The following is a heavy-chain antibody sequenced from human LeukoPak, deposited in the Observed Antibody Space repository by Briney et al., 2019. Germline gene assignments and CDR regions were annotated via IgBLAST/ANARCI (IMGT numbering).Heavy chain of an antibody. V-gene: IGHV4-34*01. D-gene: IGHD6-19*01. Sequence: PSETLSLTCAVYGGSFSGYYWSWIRQPPGKGLEWIGEINHSGSTNYNPSLKSRVTISVGTSKNQFSLKLSSVTAADTAVYYCASQLPAYSSGWYSRHFDYWGQGTLVTVSS. CDR1: GGSFSGYY. J-gene: IGHJ4*02. CDR3: ASQLPAYSSGWYSRHFDY. CDR2: INHSGST.